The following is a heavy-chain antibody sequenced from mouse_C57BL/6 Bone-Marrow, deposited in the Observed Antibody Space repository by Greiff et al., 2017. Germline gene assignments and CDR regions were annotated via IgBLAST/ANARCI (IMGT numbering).Heavy chain of an antibody. CDR2: ISNGGGST. J-gene: IGHJ3*01. CDR3: ARGGDGIPFAY. V-gene: IGHV5-12*01. D-gene: IGHD2-1*01. Sequence: EVQLVESGGGLVQPGGSLKLSCAASGFTFSDYYMYWVRQTPEKRLEWVAYISNGGGSTYYPDTVKGRFTISRDNAKNTLYLQMSRLKSEDTAMYYCARGGDGIPFAYWGQGTLVTVSA. CDR1: GFTFSDYY.